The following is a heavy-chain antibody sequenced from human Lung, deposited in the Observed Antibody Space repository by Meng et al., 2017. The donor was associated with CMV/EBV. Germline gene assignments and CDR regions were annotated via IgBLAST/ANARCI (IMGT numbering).Heavy chain of an antibody. V-gene: IGHV3-9*01. CDR3: AKALGPGYCDGDSCSWGYGMDV. CDR2: ISWNSAGI. Sequence: GGSLRLXCAASGFTFHDYAMHWVRQAPGKGLEWVSAISWNSAGIHYADSVKGRFTISRDSAKNSLYLQMHSLKPEDTALYYCAKALGPGYCDGDSCSWGYGMDVWXQGTTVTVSS. CDR1: GFTFHDYA. D-gene: IGHD2-15*01. J-gene: IGHJ6*02.